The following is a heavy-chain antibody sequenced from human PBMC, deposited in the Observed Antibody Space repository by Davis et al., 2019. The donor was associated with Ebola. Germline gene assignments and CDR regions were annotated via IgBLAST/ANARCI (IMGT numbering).Heavy chain of an antibody. D-gene: IGHD3-9*01. CDR3: ARDRFFAFYF. CDR2: ITKGSDAI. Sequence: PGGSLRLSCAASGFVFSDFSMNWVRQAQGKGLEWITYITKGSDAIHYADSVKGRFTVSRDNAKNSVFLQMSSLRDEDSAVYYCARDRFFAFYFWSQGVHVSVSS. V-gene: IGHV3-48*02. J-gene: IGHJ4*02. CDR1: GFVFSDFS.